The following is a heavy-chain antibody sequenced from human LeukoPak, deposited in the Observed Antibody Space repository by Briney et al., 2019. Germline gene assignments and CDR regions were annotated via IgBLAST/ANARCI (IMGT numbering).Heavy chain of an antibody. D-gene: IGHD2-21*02. CDR2: ISSSGTYI. V-gene: IGHV3-21*01. J-gene: IGHJ4*02. CDR3: AVTATSFDY. Sequence: PGGSLRLSCAASGFTFSAYSINWVRQAPGRGLEWVSSISSSGTYIYYADSVKGRFTISRDNSKNTLYLQMNSLRAEDTAVYYCAVTATSFDYWGQGTLVTVSS. CDR1: GFTFSAYS.